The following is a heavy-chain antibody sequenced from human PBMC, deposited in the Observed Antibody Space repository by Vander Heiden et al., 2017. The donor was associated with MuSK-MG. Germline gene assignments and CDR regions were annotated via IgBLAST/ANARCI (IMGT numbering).Heavy chain of an antibody. CDR3: AKDLRWSGYWSPFDY. V-gene: IGHV3-30*02. Sequence: QVQLVESGGGGVQPGGSLRLSCAASGFTFSSYGMHWVRQDPGKGLEWVAFIRYDGSNKYYAASVKGRFTISRDNSKNTLYLQMNSLRAEDTAVYYCAKDLRWSGYWSPFDYWGQGTLVTVS. CDR2: IRYDGSNK. D-gene: IGHD3-3*01. CDR1: GFTFSSYG. J-gene: IGHJ4*02.